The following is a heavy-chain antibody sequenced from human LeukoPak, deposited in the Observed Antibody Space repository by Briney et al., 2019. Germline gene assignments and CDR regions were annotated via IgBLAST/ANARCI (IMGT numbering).Heavy chain of an antibody. D-gene: IGHD5-12*01. Sequence: GGSLRLSCAASGFTFDDYAMPWVRQAPGKGLEWVSLISGDGGSTYYADSVKGRFTISRDNSKNSLYLQMNSLRTEDTALYYCAKFGRYSGYDYFDYWGQGTLVTVSS. CDR2: ISGDGGST. CDR1: GFTFDDYA. J-gene: IGHJ4*02. V-gene: IGHV3-43*02. CDR3: AKFGRYSGYDYFDY.